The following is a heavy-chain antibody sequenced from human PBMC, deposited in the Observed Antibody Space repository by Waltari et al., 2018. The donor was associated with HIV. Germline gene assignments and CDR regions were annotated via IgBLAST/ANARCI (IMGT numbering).Heavy chain of an antibody. CDR1: GYSISSGYY. Sequence: QVQLQESGPGLVKSSETLSLTCAVSGYSISSGYYWGWIRQPPGKGLEWIGIICHSGSTDYNPSHKSRVTMSADTSNNQFSLKVSSVTAADTAVYYCARGQGLGTFDCWGQGTLVTVSS. CDR3: ARGQGLGTFDC. J-gene: IGHJ4*02. V-gene: IGHV4-38-2*01. CDR2: ICHSGST. D-gene: IGHD6-19*01.